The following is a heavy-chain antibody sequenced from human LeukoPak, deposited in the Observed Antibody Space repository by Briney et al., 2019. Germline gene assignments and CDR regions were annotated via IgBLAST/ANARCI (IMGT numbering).Heavy chain of an antibody. CDR1: GFTFSSYS. CDR2: ISSSSSYI. CDR3: ARDASSGMTYYYDSSSY. J-gene: IGHJ4*02. V-gene: IGHV3-21*01. Sequence: GSLRLSCAASGFTFSSYSMNWVRQAPGKGLEWVSSISSSSSYIYYADSVKGRFTISRDNAKNSLYLQMNSLRAEDTAVYYCARDASSGMTYYYDSSSYWGQGTLVTVSS. D-gene: IGHD3-22*01.